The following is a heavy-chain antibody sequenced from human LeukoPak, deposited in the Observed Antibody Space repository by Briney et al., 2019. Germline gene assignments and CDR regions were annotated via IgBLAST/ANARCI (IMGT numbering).Heavy chain of an antibody. V-gene: IGHV3-23*01. Sequence: PGGSLRPSCAASGFTFSSYAMSWVRQAPGKGLEWVSAISGSGGSTYYADSVKGRFTISRDNSKNTLYLQMNSLRAEDTAVYYCASYCSSTSCLTDYWGQGTLVTVSS. CDR2: ISGSGGST. CDR1: GFTFSSYA. D-gene: IGHD2-2*01. CDR3: ASYCSSTSCLTDY. J-gene: IGHJ4*02.